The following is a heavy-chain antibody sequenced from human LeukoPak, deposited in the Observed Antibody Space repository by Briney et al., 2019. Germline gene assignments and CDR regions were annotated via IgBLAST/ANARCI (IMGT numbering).Heavy chain of an antibody. Sequence: GASVKVSCKASGYMFTSYNMQWVRQAPGQGLEWMGMVSSSGANTKYAQKFRGRVTMTSDTSTSTVYMELSSLISEDTAVYYCARDQHYATDYWGHGTLVTVCS. CDR2: VSSSGANT. D-gene: IGHD2-2*01. V-gene: IGHV1-46*03. CDR3: ARDQHYATDY. CDR1: GYMFTSYN. J-gene: IGHJ4*01.